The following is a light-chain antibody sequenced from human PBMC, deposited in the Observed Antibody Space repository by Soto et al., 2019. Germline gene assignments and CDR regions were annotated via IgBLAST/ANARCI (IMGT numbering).Light chain of an antibody. CDR3: QQYESSRT. CDR2: GAS. J-gene: IGKJ1*01. Sequence: EIVLTQSPGTLSLSPGDRATLSCRASQSVSSTFLAWYQQKPGQAPRVVIYGASTRATGIPDRFSGSGSGTDFTLTISRLEPGDFAVYYCQQYESSRTFGQGTKVEMK. CDR1: QSVSSTF. V-gene: IGKV3-20*01.